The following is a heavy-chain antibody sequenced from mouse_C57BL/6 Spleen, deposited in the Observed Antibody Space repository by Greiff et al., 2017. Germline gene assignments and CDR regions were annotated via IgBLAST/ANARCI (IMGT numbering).Heavy chain of an antibody. CDR1: GYSITSGYY. V-gene: IGHV3-6*01. CDR2: ISYDGSN. J-gene: IGHJ4*01. CDR3: ARDIGQADYAMDY. D-gene: IGHD3-1*01. Sequence: EVQVVESGPGLVKPSQSLSLTCSVTGYSITSGYYWNWIRQFPGNKLEWMGYISYDGSNNYNPSLKNRISITRDTSKNQFFLKLNSVTTEDTATYYCARDIGQADYAMDYWGQGTSVTVSS.